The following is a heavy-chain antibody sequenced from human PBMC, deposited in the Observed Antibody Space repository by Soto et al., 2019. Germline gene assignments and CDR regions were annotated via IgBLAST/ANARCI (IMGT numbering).Heavy chain of an antibody. CDR3: AKDTAVVVAATFDY. Sequence: GGSLRLSCAASGFTFCSYAMSWVRQAPGKGLEWVSAISGSGGSTYYADSVKGRFTISRDNSKNTLYLQMNSLRAEDTAVYYCAKDTAVVVAATFDYWGQGTLVTVSS. D-gene: IGHD2-15*01. V-gene: IGHV3-23*01. CDR1: GFTFCSYA. J-gene: IGHJ4*02. CDR2: ISGSGGST.